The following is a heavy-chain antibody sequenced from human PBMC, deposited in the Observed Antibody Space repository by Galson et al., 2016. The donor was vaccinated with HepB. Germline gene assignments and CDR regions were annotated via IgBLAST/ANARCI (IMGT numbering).Heavy chain of an antibody. CDR2: ISDSGGST. CDR3: AREGAYNLHSFDY. J-gene: IGHJ4*02. D-gene: IGHD3-16*01. CDR1: GFTLSSYS. V-gene: IGHV3-23*01. Sequence: SLRLSCAASGFTLSSYSMNWVRQAPGKGLEWVSTISDSGGSTYYADSVKGRFTISRDNPKNTLYLQMNSLRAEDTAVYYCAREGAYNLHSFDYWGQGTLITVSS.